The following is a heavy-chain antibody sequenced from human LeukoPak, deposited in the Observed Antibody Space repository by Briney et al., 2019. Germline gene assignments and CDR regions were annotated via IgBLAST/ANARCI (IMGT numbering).Heavy chain of an antibody. V-gene: IGHV3-48*02. CDR3: ARGYDYDY. CDR1: GFTFSSYS. D-gene: IGHD5-12*01. CDR2: ISGGSSTI. Sequence: PGGSLRLSCAASGFTFSSYSMNWVRQVREKGLEWVSYISGGSSTIYYADSVKGRFTISRDNAKNSLYLQMNSLRDEDTALYYCARGYDYDYWGQGTLVTVSS. J-gene: IGHJ4*02.